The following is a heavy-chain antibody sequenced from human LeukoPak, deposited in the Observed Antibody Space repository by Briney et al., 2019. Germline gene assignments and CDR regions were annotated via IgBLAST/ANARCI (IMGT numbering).Heavy chain of an antibody. V-gene: IGHV4-34*01. D-gene: IGHD6-13*01. CDR3: AXXXXAGISYYYYYGMDV. CDR2: INHSGST. J-gene: IGHJ6*02. Sequence: SETLSLTCAVYGGSFSGYYWSWIRQPPGKGLEWIGEINHSGSTNYNPSLKSRVTISVDTSKNQFSLKLSSVTAADTAVYYCAXXXXAGISYYYYYGMDVWGQGTTVTVSS. CDR1: GGSFSGYY.